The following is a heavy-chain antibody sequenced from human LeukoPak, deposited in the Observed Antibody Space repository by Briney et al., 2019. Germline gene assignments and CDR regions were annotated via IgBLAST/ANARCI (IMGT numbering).Heavy chain of an antibody. Sequence: GGSLRLSCAASGFIFSDFPLHWVRQAPGKGLEWVSSISSSSSYIYYVDSVKGRFTISRDNAKNSLYLQMNSLRAEDTAVYYCARDRLLEDRDYSSYYYMDVWGKGTTVTVSS. CDR2: ISSSSSYI. CDR3: ARDRLLEDRDYSSYYYMDV. J-gene: IGHJ6*03. CDR1: GFIFSDFP. V-gene: IGHV3-21*01. D-gene: IGHD1-1*01.